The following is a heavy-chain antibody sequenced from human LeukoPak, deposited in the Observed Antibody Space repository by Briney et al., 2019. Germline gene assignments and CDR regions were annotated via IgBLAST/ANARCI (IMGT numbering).Heavy chain of an antibody. Sequence: SQTLSLTCTVSGVSISSGGYYWSWIRQHPGKGLEWIGHIYYSGSTYYNPSLRDRVTISIDTSKIQFSLKLISVTAANTAVYYCAREGGEYSGFAPWNGYDPWGKGTLVTLSS. J-gene: IGHJ5*02. CDR2: IYYSGST. CDR1: GVSISSGGYY. V-gene: IGHV4-31*03. CDR3: AREGGEYSGFAPWNGYDP. D-gene: IGHD5-12*01.